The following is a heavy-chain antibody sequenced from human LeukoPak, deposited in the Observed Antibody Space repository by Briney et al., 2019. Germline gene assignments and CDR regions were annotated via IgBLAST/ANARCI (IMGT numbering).Heavy chain of an antibody. CDR2: ISSSSSHI. Sequence: GGSLRLSCVASGFTFSDYYMTWMRQAPGKGLEWVSYISSSSSHINYADSVKGRFTISRDNAKNSLYLQMNSLRAEDTAVYYCARDRDDWGQGTLVTVSS. D-gene: IGHD2-21*01. CDR3: ARDRDD. V-gene: IGHV3-11*06. CDR1: GFTFSDYY. J-gene: IGHJ4*02.